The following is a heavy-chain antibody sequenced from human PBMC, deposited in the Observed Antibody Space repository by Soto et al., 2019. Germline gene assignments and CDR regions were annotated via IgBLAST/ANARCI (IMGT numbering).Heavy chain of an antibody. D-gene: IGHD3-22*01. J-gene: IGHJ4*02. CDR3: ASGGYSSGYHY. Sequence: QVQLLQSGTEVKEPGASVKVSCKASGYTFTSFDISWVRQAPGQGLEWVGWTTASNTHTNYAKKLQGRVTMTTDTSSTTAYMELRRLRSGDTARYYCASGGYSSGYHYWGQGTLVTVSS. CDR2: TTASNTHT. V-gene: IGHV1-18*04. CDR1: GYTFTSFD.